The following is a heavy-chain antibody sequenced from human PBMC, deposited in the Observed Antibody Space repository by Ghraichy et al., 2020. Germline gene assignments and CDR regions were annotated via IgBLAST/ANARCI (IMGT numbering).Heavy chain of an antibody. CDR1: GFSLSTSGMS. V-gene: IGHV2-70*12. CDR3: ARGGAEEAISYWYFDL. J-gene: IGHJ2*01. D-gene: IGHD2-2*01. CDR2: IDWEDDK. Sequence: SGPTLVKPTQTLTLTCTLSGFSLSTSGMSVSWIRQPPGKALECLAFIDWEDDKYYSTSLKTRVTISKDTSKNQVVLTMTNMDPMDTATYYCARGGAEEAISYWYFDLCGRDTPVTVSS.